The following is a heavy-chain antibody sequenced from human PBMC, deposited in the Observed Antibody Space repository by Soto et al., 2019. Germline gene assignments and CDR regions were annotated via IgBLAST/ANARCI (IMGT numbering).Heavy chain of an antibody. D-gene: IGHD5-18*01. CDR2: IIPISGTA. CDR3: ARDPNVRSSYSLDY. Sequence: QVQLVQSGAEVKKPGSSVKVSCKASGGTFSSYIINWVRQAPGQGPEWMGGIIPISGTANYAQKFQGRVTITADKSTNTAFMELRSLRSEDTAVYYCARDPNVRSSYSLDYWGQGTLVTVSS. CDR1: GGTFSSYI. J-gene: IGHJ4*02. V-gene: IGHV1-69*06.